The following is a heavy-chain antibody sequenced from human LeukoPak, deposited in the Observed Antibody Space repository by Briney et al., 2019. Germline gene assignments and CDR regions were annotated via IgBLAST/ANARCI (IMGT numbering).Heavy chain of an antibody. CDR2: INPSGGST. J-gene: IGHJ4*02. CDR1: GYTFTGYY. CDR3: ARAPEEGGAFDY. D-gene: IGHD3-16*01. Sequence: ASVKVSCKASGYTFTGYYMHWVRQAPGQGLEWMGIINPSGGSTSYAQKFQGRVTMTRDTSTSTVYMELSSLRSEDTAVYYCARAPEEGGAFDYWGQGTLVTVSS. V-gene: IGHV1-46*01.